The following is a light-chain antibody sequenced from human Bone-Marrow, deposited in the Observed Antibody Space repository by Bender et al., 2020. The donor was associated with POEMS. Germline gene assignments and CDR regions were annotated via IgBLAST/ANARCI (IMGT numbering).Light chain of an antibody. J-gene: IGLJ1*01. CDR2: SDN. CDR1: NSNIGTNA. V-gene: IGLV1-44*01. Sequence: QSVLTQPPSASGTPGQRVTISCSGSNSNIGTNAVNWYQQFPGTAPTLLIYSDNQRPSGVPVRFYAFKCGTSASLGLRELQSEDGADYYCASWDESLDAYVFVSGTQVTVL. CDR3: ASWDESLDAYV.